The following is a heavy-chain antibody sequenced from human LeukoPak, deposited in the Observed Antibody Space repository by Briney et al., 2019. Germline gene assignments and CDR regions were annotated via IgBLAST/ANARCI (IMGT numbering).Heavy chain of an antibody. CDR2: IYYGGET. D-gene: IGHD1-26*01. J-gene: IGHJ6*02. CDR3: ARRSHCDVGSCPPV. V-gene: IGHV4-39*01. Sequence: SETLSLTCTVSGDSISSTYYYWVWIRQPPGKGLEWIGSIYYGGETYYNPPLRSRVTISSDTSKNQFSLTPNSVTATDTAVYYCARRSHCDVGSCPPVWGQGTTVTVSS. CDR1: GDSISSTYYY.